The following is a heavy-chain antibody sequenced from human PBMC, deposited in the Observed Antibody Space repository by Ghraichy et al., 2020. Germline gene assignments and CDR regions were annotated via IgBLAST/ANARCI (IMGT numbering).Heavy chain of an antibody. J-gene: IGHJ6*02. CDR1: GGSISSGGYY. CDR2: IYYSGST. V-gene: IGHV4-31*03. CDR3: ARDGDSLPGYYYGMDV. Sequence: SETLSLTCTVSGGSISSGGYYWSWIRQHPGKGLEWIGYIYYSGSTYYNPSLKSRVTISVDTSKNQFSLKLSSVTAADTAVYYCARDGDSLPGYYYGMDVWGQGTTVTVSS. D-gene: IGHD7-27*01.